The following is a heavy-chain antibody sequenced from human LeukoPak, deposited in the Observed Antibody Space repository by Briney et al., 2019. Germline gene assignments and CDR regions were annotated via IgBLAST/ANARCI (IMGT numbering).Heavy chain of an antibody. CDR3: AKGQNRNGGALAY. D-gene: IGHD3-16*01. Sequence: GGSLRLSCAASGLTFSRFGMHWVRQAPGKGLDWVALISHDGSQRYYTDSVRGRFTISRDNSKNTLYLQMDSPRAEDTAVYYCAKGQNRNGGALAYWGQGTLVTVSS. J-gene: IGHJ4*02. CDR1: GLTFSRFG. CDR2: ISHDGSQR. V-gene: IGHV3-30*18.